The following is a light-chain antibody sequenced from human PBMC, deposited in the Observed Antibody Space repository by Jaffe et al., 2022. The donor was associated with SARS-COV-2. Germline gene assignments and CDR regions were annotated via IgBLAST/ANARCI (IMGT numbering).Light chain of an antibody. V-gene: IGLV2-8*01. CDR1: SSDVGAHNF. CDR2: EVT. J-gene: IGLJ3*02. Sequence: QSALTQPPSASGSPGQSVTISCTGTSSDVGAHNFVSWYQHHPGKAPKLMIFEVTKRPSGVPDRFSGSKSGSTASLTVSGLQAEDEADYYCASYGGTSIWVFGGGTKLTVL. CDR3: ASYGGTSIWV.